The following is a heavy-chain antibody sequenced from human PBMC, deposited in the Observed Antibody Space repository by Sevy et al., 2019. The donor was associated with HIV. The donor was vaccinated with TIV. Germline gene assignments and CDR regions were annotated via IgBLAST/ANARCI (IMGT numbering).Heavy chain of an antibody. CDR1: GFTFSSYR. CDR3: AKEWTQLSDWYGELDY. D-gene: IGHD6-19*01. CDR2: IRISGGNT. Sequence: GSLRLSCAASGFTFSSYRMTWVRQAPGKGLEWVSSIRISGGNTYYADSVKGRFTISRDNSKNTLYLQMNSLRAEDTAVYYCAKEWTQLSDWYGELDYWGQGSLVTVSS. V-gene: IGHV3-23*01. J-gene: IGHJ4*02.